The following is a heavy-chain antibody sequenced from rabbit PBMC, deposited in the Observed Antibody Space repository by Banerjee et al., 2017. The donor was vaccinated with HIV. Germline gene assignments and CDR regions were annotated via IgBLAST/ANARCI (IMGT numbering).Heavy chain of an antibody. Sequence: QEQLEESGGDLVKPEGSLTITCTASGFSFNSTYYMCWVRQAPGKGLEWIACIYVGSNGSAYYATWAKGRFTISKTSSTTVTLQMTSLTAADTATYFCARDLAGVIGWNFNLWGQAPWSPS. CDR2: IYVGSNGSA. CDR3: ARDLAGVIGWNFNL. V-gene: IGHV1S45*01. J-gene: IGHJ4*01. D-gene: IGHD4-1*01. CDR1: GFSFNSTYY.